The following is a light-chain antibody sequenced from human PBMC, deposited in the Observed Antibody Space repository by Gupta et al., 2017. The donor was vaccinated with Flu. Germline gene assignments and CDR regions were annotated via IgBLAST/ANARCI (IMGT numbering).Light chain of an antibody. CDR3: MIMYGSAWV. Sequence: QTVVTQQPSLTVSPGGTVTLTCASSAGAVISDYYPNWFQQKAGQAPMVLSYKTANKHSRDPARVSGSLLGGTVAMKRFGAQPEDDSLYSAMIMYGSAWVFGGGTQLTVL. J-gene: IGLJ3*02. CDR1: AGAVISDYY. CDR2: KTA. V-gene: IGLV7-43*01.